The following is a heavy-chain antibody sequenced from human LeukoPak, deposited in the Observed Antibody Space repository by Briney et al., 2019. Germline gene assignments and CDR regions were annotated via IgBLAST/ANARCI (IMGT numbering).Heavy chain of an antibody. CDR3: AGAVVIIPDV. D-gene: IGHD3-3*01. J-gene: IGHJ6*02. CDR1: GGSISSYY. Sequence: PSETLSLTCSVSGGSISSYYWSWIRQPPGKGLEWIGYIYYSGSTNYNPSLKSRVTISVDTSKNQFSLKLSSVTAADTALYYCAGAVVIIPDVWGQGTTGTVSS. V-gene: IGHV4-59*01. CDR2: IYYSGST.